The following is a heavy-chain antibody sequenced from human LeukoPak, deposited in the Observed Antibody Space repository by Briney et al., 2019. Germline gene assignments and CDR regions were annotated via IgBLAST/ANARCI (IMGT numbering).Heavy chain of an antibody. CDR2: ISAYNGNT. V-gene: IGHV1-18*01. CDR1: GYTFTSYG. J-gene: IGHJ5*02. Sequence: ASVKVSCKASGYTFTSYGISWVRQAPGQGLEWMGWISAYNGNTNYAQKFQGRVTMTTDTSTSTAYMELRSLRSDDTAVYYCARDGLGELSGWFDPWGQGTLVTVSS. D-gene: IGHD3-16*02. CDR3: ARDGLGELSGWFDP.